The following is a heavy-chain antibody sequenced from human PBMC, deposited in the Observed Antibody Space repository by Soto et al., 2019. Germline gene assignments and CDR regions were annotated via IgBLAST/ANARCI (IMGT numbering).Heavy chain of an antibody. CDR1: GYTFTGYY. CDR3: AREVGSSGSRYYGMDV. CDR2: INPNSGGT. J-gene: IGHJ6*02. V-gene: IGHV1-2*04. Sequence: ASVKVSCKASGYTFTGYYMHWVRQAPGQGLEWMGWINPNSGGTNYAQKFQGWVTMTRDTSISTAYMELSRLRSDDTAVYYCAREVGSSGSRYYGMDVWGQGTTVTVSS. D-gene: IGHD3-22*01.